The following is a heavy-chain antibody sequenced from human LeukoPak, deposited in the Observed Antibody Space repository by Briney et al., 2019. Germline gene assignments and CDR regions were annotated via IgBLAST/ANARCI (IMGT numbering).Heavy chain of an antibody. J-gene: IGHJ4*02. Sequence: GGSLRLSCAASGFTFSSYAMSWVRQAPGKGLEWVSAISGSGGSTYYADSVKGRFTISRDNSKNTLYLQMDSLRAEDTAVYYCAKHFGGGSSPSPFDYWGQGTLVTVSS. CDR1: GFTFSSYA. D-gene: IGHD3-16*01. V-gene: IGHV3-23*01. CDR3: AKHFGGGSSPSPFDY. CDR2: ISGSGGST.